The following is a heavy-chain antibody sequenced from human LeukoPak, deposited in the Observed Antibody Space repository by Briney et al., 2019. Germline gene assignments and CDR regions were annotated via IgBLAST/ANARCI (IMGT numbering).Heavy chain of an antibody. CDR2: IYYSGST. CDR1: GGSISSSSYY. CDR3: ARSTVRVLEEYFQH. V-gene: IGHV4-39*01. Sequence: SETLSLTCTASGGSISSSSYYWGWIRQPPGKGLEWIGSIYYSGSTYHNPSLKSRVTISVDTSKNQFSLKLSSVTAADTAVYYCARSTVRVLEEYFQHWGQGTLVTVSS. D-gene: IGHD4-17*01. J-gene: IGHJ1*01.